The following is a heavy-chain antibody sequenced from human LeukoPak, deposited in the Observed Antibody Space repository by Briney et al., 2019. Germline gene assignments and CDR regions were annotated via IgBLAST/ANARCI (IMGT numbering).Heavy chain of an antibody. V-gene: IGHV3-21*01. Sequence: PGGSLRLSCAASGFTFSSYSMTWVRQAPGKGLEWVSSISSSSSYIYYADSVKGRFTISRDNAKNSLYLQMNSLRAEDTAVYYCARERYSGSFPNDYWGQGTLVTVSS. J-gene: IGHJ4*02. CDR2: ISSSSSYI. D-gene: IGHD1-26*01. CDR3: ARERYSGSFPNDY. CDR1: GFTFSSYS.